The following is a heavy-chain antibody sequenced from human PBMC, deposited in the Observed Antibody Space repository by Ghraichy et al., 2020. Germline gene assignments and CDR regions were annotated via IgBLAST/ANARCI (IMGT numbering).Heavy chain of an antibody. CDR1: GFSFSTHA. J-gene: IGHJ5*02. Sequence: GSLRLSCSASGFSFSTHAMHWVRQAPGKRLEYISTISDNAVSRSYADSVKGRFTISRDNSKNTLYLQMDSLRREDTAVYYCVNEKRGIAIFDRWGQGVLVTVSS. CDR3: VNEKRGIAIFDR. CDR2: ISDNAVSR. V-gene: IGHV3-64D*08. D-gene: IGHD2-21*01.